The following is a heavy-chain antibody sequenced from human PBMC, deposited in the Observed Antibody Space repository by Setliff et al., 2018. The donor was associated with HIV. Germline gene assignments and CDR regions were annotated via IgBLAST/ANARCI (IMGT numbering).Heavy chain of an antibody. V-gene: IGHV4-34*01. CDR3: ARERTLMTTVTTGDAFDI. Sequence: PSETLSLTCAVYGGSSSNYYWSWIRQPPVKGLEWIGEINHSGSTNYNPSLKSRVTISVDTSKNQFSLKLSSVTAADTAVYYCARERTLMTTVTTGDAFDIWGQGTMVTVSS. J-gene: IGHJ3*02. D-gene: IGHD4-17*01. CDR2: INHSGST. CDR1: GGSSSNYY.